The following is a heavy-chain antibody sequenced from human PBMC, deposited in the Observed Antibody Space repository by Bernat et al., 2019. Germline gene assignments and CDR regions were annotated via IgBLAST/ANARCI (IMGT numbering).Heavy chain of an antibody. V-gene: IGHV3-74*01. Sequence: EVQLVESGGGLVQPGGSLRLSCAASGFTFSSYWMHWVRQAPGKGLVWVSRINSDGSSTSYADSVKGRFTISRDNAKNTLYLKMNSLSAEDTAVYYCARSDFSSSWTNYSYYGMDVWGQGTTVTVSS. J-gene: IGHJ6*02. CDR2: INSDGSST. CDR1: GFTFSSYW. CDR3: ARSDFSSSWTNYSYYGMDV. D-gene: IGHD6-13*01.